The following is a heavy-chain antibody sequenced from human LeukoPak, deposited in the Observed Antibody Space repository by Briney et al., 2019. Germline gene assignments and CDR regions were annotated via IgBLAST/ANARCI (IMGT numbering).Heavy chain of an antibody. Sequence: PGRSLRLSCAASGFTFSSYGMHWVRQAPGKGLEWVAVIWYDGSNKYYADSVKGRFTISRDNPKNTLYLQMNSLRAEDTAVYYCARDRNSSGWLLYWFDPWGQGTLVTVSS. D-gene: IGHD6-19*01. CDR1: GFTFSSYG. V-gene: IGHV3-33*01. J-gene: IGHJ5*02. CDR3: ARDRNSSGWLLYWFDP. CDR2: IWYDGSNK.